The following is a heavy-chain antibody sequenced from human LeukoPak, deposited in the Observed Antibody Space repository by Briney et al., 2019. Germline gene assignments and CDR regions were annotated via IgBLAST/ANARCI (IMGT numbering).Heavy chain of an antibody. D-gene: IGHD2-2*02. J-gene: IGHJ5*02. CDR1: GYTFTSYD. CDR3: ARKRRRKAPFVVVPAAISSWFDP. Sequence: ASVKVSCKASGYTFTSYDINWVRQATGQGLEWMGWMNPNSGNTGYAQKFQGRVTMTRNTSISTAYMELSSLRAEDTAVYYCARKRRRKAPFVVVPAAISSWFDPWGQGTLVTVSS. CDR2: MNPNSGNT. V-gene: IGHV1-8*01.